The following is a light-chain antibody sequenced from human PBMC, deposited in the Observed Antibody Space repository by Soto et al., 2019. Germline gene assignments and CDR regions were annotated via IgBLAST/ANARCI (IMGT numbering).Light chain of an antibody. CDR2: GAS. J-gene: IGKJ2*01. V-gene: IGKV3-20*01. CDR3: QQFGRSLYT. Sequence: EVVFTQSPGTLSLSPGDRATLSCRASQSVSRNYLAWYQQKPGQAPRLFIYGASNRATGIPDRFSGSGSGTDFTLTITRLEPEDFAVYYCQQFGRSLYTFGQGTKLEIK. CDR1: QSVSRNY.